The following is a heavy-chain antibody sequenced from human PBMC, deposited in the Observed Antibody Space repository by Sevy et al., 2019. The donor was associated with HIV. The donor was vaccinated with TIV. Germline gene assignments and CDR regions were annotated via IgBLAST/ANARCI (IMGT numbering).Heavy chain of an antibody. CDR2: IYYSGST. Sequence: SETLSLTCTVSGGSISSYYWSWIRQPPGKGLEWIGYIYYSGSTNYNPSLKSRVTISVDTSKNQFSLKLSSVTAADTAVDYCARAVGVYFDYWGQGTLVTVSS. D-gene: IGHD3-16*01. CDR3: ARAVGVYFDY. J-gene: IGHJ4*02. V-gene: IGHV4-59*01. CDR1: GGSISSYY.